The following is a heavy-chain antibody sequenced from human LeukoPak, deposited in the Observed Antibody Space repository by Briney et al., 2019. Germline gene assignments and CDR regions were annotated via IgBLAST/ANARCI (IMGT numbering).Heavy chain of an antibody. J-gene: IGHJ3*02. CDR1: GFTFSTYS. CDR3: AREPRSPPNDAFDI. Sequence: GGSLRLSCAASGFTFSTYSMNWVRQAPGKGLEWVSYINSRSSAILYADSVKGRFTISRDNAKNLLYPQMNSLRAEDTAVYYCAREPRSPPNDAFDIWGQGTMVTVSS. CDR2: INSRSSAI. D-gene: IGHD1-14*01. V-gene: IGHV3-48*01.